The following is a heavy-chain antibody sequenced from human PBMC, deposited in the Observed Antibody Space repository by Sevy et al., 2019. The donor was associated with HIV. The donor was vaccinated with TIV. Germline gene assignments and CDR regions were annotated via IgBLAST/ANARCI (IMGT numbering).Heavy chain of an antibody. D-gene: IGHD4-17*01. J-gene: IGHJ4*02. CDR2: ISNSGTSM. Sequence: GGSLRLSCEASGFSFRSYEMHWVHQAPGKGLEWISGISNSGTSMFYSDSVKGRFTISRDNTKNSLFLQMNSLRAEDTAVYYCARDLPPSATTVAHFDYWGRGNLVTVSS. V-gene: IGHV3-48*03. CDR1: GFSFRSYE. CDR3: ARDLPPSATTVAHFDY.